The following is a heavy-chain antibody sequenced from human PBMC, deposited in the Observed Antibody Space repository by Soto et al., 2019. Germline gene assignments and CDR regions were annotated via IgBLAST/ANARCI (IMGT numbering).Heavy chain of an antibody. J-gene: IGHJ4*02. CDR2: INPGGGRT. Sequence: ASVKVSCKASGYTFTTYYMHWVRQAPGQGLEWMGVINPGGGRTSYAQKLHGRVTMTRDTSTSTVYMELSSLRSEDTAVYYCARGLEVADSPPLVWGQGTLVTVSS. D-gene: IGHD3-16*01. V-gene: IGHV1-46*01. CDR3: ARGLEVADSPPLV. CDR1: GYTFTTYY.